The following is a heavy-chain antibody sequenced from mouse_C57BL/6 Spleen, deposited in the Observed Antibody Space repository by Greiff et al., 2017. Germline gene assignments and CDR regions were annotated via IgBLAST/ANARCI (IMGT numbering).Heavy chain of an antibody. D-gene: IGHD1-3*01. CDR3: ARYKGYFDV. Sequence: VQLQQPGAELVKPGASVKLSCKASGYTFTSYWMQWVKQRPGQGLEWIGEIDPSDSYTNYNHKFKGKATLTVDTSSSTAYMQVSSLTSEYSAVYYCARYKGYFDVWGTGTTVTVSS. J-gene: IGHJ1*03. CDR2: IDPSDSYT. CDR1: GYTFTSYW. V-gene: IGHV1-50*01.